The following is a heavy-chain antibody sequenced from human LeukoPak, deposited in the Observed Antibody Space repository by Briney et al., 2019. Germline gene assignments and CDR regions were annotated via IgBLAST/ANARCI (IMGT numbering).Heavy chain of an antibody. V-gene: IGHV1-18*01. J-gene: IGHJ5*02. Sequence: HVASVKVSCKASGYTFTSYDINWVRQATGQGLEWMGWISAYNGNTNYAQKLQGRVTMTTDTSTSTAYMELRSLRSDDTAVYYCARVNVNWFDPWGQGTLVTVSS. CDR1: GYTFTSYD. CDR3: ARVNVNWFDP. CDR2: ISAYNGNT.